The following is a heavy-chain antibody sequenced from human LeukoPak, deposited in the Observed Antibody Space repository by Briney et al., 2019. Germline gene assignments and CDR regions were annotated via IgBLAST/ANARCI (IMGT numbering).Heavy chain of an antibody. CDR1: GGSISSGSYY. CDR3: ARGIDMEPFDF. Sequence: PSETLSLTCTVSGGSISSGSYYWSWIRQPAGKGLEWIGRIYSSGSINYNPSLKSRVTISLDTSNNQFSLRLASVTAADTAVYFCARGIDMEPFDFWGQGTLVTVSS. D-gene: IGHD1-26*01. V-gene: IGHV4-61*02. J-gene: IGHJ5*01. CDR2: IYSSGSI.